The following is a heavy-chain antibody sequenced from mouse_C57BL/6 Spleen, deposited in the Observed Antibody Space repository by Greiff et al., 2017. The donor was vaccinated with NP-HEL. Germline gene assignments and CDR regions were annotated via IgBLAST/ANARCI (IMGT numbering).Heavy chain of an antibody. CDR1: GYTFTSYW. J-gene: IGHJ4*01. CDR3: ARSDYGSSIYAMDY. CDR2: IDPNSGGT. V-gene: IGHV1-72*01. D-gene: IGHD1-1*01. Sequence: QVQLQQPGAELVKPGASVKLSCKASGYTFTSYWMHWVKQRPGRGLEWIGRIDPNSGGTKYNEKFKSKVTLTVDKPSSTAYMQLSSRTSEDSAVYYCARSDYGSSIYAMDYWGQGTSVTVSS.